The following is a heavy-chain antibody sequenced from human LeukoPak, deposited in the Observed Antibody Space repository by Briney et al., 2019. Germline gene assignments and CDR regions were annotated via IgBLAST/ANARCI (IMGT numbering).Heavy chain of an antibody. V-gene: IGHV5-51*01. CDR1: GYSFTSYW. J-gene: IGHJ4*02. CDR2: IYPGDSDT. Sequence: GESLKISCKGFGYSFTSYWIAWVRQMPGKGLEWMGIIYPGDSDTRYSPSFQGQVTISGDKSISTVYLQWSSLKASDTPMYYCARVDLYCSSTSCYSFDYWGQGTLVTVSS. CDR3: ARVDLYCSSTSCYSFDY. D-gene: IGHD2-2*01.